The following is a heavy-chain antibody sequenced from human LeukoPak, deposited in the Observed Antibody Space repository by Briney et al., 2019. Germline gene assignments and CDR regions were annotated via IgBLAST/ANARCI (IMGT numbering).Heavy chain of an antibody. CDR3: ARHKSGYDFHWFDP. CDR2: INHSGST. D-gene: IGHD5-12*01. V-gene: IGHV4-34*01. CDR1: GGSFSGYY. Sequence: SETLSLTCAVYGGSFSGYYWSWIRQPPGKGLEWIGEINHSGSTNYNPSLKSRVTISVDTSKNQFSLKLSSVTAADTAVYYCARHKSGYDFHWFDPWGQGTLVTVSS. J-gene: IGHJ5*02.